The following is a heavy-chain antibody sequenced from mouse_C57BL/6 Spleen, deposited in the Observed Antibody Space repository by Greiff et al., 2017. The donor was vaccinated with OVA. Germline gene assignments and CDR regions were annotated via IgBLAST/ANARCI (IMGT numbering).Heavy chain of an antibody. D-gene: IGHD2-2*01. CDR2: ISDGGSYT. V-gene: IGHV5-4*01. CDR1: GFTFSSYA. CDR3: AREGYDDGYYFDY. J-gene: IGHJ2*01. Sequence: EVQVVESGGGLVKPGGSLKLSCAASGFTFSSYAMSWVRQTPEKRLEWVATISDGGSYTYYPDNVKGRFTISRDNAKNNLYLQMSHLKSEDTAMYYCAREGYDDGYYFDYWGQGTTLTVSS.